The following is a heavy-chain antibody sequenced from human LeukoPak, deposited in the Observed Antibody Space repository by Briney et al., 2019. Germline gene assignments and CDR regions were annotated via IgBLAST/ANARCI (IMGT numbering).Heavy chain of an antibody. V-gene: IGHV3-64D*06. J-gene: IGHJ5*02. CDR3: VKDRIAVAGTCWFDP. CDR2: ISSNGGST. Sequence: GGSLRLSCSASGFTFSSYAMHWVRQAPGKGLEHVSAISSNGGSTYYADSVKGRFTISRDNSKNTLYLQMSSLRAEDTAVYYCVKDRIAVAGTCWFDPWGQGTLVTVSS. D-gene: IGHD6-19*01. CDR1: GFTFSSYA.